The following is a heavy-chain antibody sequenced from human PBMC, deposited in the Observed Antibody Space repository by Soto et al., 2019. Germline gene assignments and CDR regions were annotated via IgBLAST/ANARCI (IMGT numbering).Heavy chain of an antibody. CDR1: GFSFSSYA. D-gene: IGHD3-16*01. V-gene: IGHV3-23*01. Sequence: GGSLRLSCAAAGFSFSSYAMSWVRQAPGKGLERVSAITGSGGSTYYADSVKGRFTISRDNSKNTLYVQMNSLRAADTAVYYCARHGALGGPNYFDYWGQGTLVTVSS. CDR2: ITGSGGST. J-gene: IGHJ4*02. CDR3: ARHGALGGPNYFDY.